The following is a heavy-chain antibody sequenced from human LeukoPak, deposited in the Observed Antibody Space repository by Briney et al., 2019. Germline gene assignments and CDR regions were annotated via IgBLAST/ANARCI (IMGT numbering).Heavy chain of an antibody. CDR2: FSGGGDS. CDR1: GLTSGIYA. V-gene: IGHV3-23*01. CDR3: GKEVERHFDLKY. Sequence: GGSLRLSCAASGLTSGIYAMSWVRQAPGKGLEWVSAFSGGGDSFYADSVRGRFTVSADTSRNILYLQMNSLRAEDTTVYYCGKEVERHFDLKYWGQGTPVTVSS. J-gene: IGHJ4*02. D-gene: IGHD2/OR15-2a*01.